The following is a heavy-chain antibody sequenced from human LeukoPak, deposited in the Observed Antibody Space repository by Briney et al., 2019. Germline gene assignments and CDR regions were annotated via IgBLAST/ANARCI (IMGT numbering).Heavy chain of an antibody. Sequence: ASVKVSCKASGYTFTGYYMHWVRQAPGQGLEWMGWINPFSGDTNYAQNFQGRVTMTRDTSISTAYMELSRLRSDDTAVYYCARAKGIGGYSGYEDYWGQGTLVTVSS. CDR3: ARAKGIGGYSGYEDY. J-gene: IGHJ4*02. V-gene: IGHV1-2*02. D-gene: IGHD5-12*01. CDR1: GYTFTGYY. CDR2: INPFSGDT.